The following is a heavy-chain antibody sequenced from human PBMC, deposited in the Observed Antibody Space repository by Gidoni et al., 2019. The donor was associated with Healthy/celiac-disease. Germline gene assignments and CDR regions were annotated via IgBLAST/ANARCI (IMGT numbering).Heavy chain of an antibody. D-gene: IGHD6-19*01. V-gene: IGHV3-21*01. CDR1: GFTFSSYS. CDR3: ARDTRDGWYGDY. Sequence: EVQLVESGGGLVKPGGSLRLSCAASGFTFSSYSMNWVRQAPGKGLEWVSSISSSSSYIYYADSVKGRFTISRDNAKNSLYLQMNSLRAEDTAVYYCARDTRDGWYGDYWGQGTLVTVSS. J-gene: IGHJ4*02. CDR2: ISSSSSYI.